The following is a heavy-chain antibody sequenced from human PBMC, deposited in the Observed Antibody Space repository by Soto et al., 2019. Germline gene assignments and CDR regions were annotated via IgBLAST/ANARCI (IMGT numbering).Heavy chain of an antibody. Sequence: SETLSLTCTVSGGSISSSSYYWGWIRQPPGKGLEWIGSIYYSGSTYYNPSLKSRVTISVDTSKNQFSLKLSSVTAADTAVYYCASPSKAFLYDFWSGYLFDYWGQGTLVTVSS. J-gene: IGHJ4*02. D-gene: IGHD3-3*01. V-gene: IGHV4-39*01. CDR1: GGSISSSSYY. CDR2: IYYSGST. CDR3: ASPSKAFLYDFWSGYLFDY.